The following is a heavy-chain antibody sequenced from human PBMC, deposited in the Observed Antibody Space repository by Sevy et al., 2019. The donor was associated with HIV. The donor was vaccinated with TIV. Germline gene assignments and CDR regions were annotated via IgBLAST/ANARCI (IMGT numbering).Heavy chain of an antibody. Sequence: GGSLRLSCTASGFPFGSYEMNWVRQAPGKGLEWVSYISNGGSAKYYSDSVRGRFTISRDNAKNSLYLQMNSLRAEDTAVYYCATDLSPATTTIAHMDDWGKGTLVTVSS. CDR1: GFPFGSYE. D-gene: IGHD1-26*01. V-gene: IGHV3-48*03. CDR3: ATDLSPATTTIAHMDD. J-gene: IGHJ4*01. CDR2: ISNGGSAK.